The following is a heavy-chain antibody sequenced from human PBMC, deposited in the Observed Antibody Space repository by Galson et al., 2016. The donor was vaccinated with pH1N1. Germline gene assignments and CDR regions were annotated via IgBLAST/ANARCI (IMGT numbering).Heavy chain of an antibody. V-gene: IGHV3-49*03. Sequence: SLRLSCAASGFTFGDYPMTWFRQAPGKGLEWVGFIRRKAYGGTTEYAASVKGRFTISRDDSKSIAYLQMNSLKTEDTAVYFCARAIRSGTRNGGSFGIWGQGTLVIVSS. D-gene: IGHD3-3*02. CDR1: GFTFGDYP. CDR3: ARAIRSGTRNGGSFGI. CDR2: IRRKAYGGTT. J-gene: IGHJ4*02.